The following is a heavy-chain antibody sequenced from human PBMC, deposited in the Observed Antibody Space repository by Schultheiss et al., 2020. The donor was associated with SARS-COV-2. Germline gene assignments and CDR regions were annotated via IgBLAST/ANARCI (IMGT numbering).Heavy chain of an antibody. CDR3: ARGSGIPPFGY. J-gene: IGHJ4*02. Sequence: ASVRVSCKASGYTFTSYYMHWVRQAPGQGLEWMGWMNPNSGNTGYAQKFQGRVTMTRNTSISTAYMELSSLRSEDTAVYYCARGSGIPPFGYWGQGTLVTVSS. D-gene: IGHD3-10*01. CDR1: GYTFTSYY. CDR2: MNPNSGNT. V-gene: IGHV1-8*02.